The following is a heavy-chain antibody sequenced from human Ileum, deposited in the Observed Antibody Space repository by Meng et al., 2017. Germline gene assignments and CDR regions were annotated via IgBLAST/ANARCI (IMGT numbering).Heavy chain of an antibody. CDR1: GGFISSYY. Sequence: VQLQESGPGLGKPSETLSLTCTVSGGFISSYYWSWIRQPPRKGLEWIGYIYYSGSTNYNSSLKSRVTISVDTSKNQFSLKLSSVTAADTAVYYCARLMVVGNTGYHFDNWGQGTLVTVSS. CDR3: ARLMVVGNTGYHFDN. CDR2: IYYSGST. J-gene: IGHJ4*02. V-gene: IGHV4-59*08. D-gene: IGHD2-15*01.